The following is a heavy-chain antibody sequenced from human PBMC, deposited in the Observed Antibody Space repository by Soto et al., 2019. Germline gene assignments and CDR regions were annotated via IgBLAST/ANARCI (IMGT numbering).Heavy chain of an antibody. CDR2: TRNKANSYAT. Sequence: EVQLVESGGGLVQPGGSLRLSCAASGFTFSDYYMDWVRQVPGKGLEWIGRTRNKANSYATEYVASVKGRFSISRDDSNCSMYLQMNRLNTGDTAVYYCARDTGGSYDYWGQGALVTVSS. J-gene: IGHJ4*02. V-gene: IGHV3-72*01. CDR1: GFTFSDYY. CDR3: ARDTGGSYDY. D-gene: IGHD1-26*01.